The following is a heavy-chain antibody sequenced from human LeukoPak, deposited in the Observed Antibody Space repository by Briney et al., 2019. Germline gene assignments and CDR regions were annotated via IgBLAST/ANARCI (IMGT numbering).Heavy chain of an antibody. D-gene: IGHD2-15*01. Sequence: PGGSLRLSCAASGLTFSSYEMNWVRQAPGKGLEWVSYISSSGSTIYYADSVKGRFTISRDNAKSSLYLQMNSLRAEDTAVYYCAREVSPYCSGPCGGVDYWGQGTLVTVSS. J-gene: IGHJ4*02. CDR2: ISSSGSTI. V-gene: IGHV3-48*03. CDR3: AREVSPYCSGPCGGVDY. CDR1: GLTFSSYE.